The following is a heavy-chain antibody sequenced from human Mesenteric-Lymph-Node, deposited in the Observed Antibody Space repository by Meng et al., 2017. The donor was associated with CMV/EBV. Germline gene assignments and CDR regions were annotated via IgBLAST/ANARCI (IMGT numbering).Heavy chain of an antibody. J-gene: IGHJ4*02. CDR3: ARRGNYDSDYSEY. D-gene: IGHD3-22*01. V-gene: IGHV4-39*01. CDR2: VHHSGTT. Sequence: PVQESGPGLVTPSETLSLSCIVSGDSTSNSTYYWTWIRQPPGKGLEWIGSVHHSGTTYYNPSLKGRLTISVDTSANLFSLRLTTVTAADTATYYCARRGNYDSDYSEYWGQGTLVTVSS. CDR1: GDSTSNSTYY.